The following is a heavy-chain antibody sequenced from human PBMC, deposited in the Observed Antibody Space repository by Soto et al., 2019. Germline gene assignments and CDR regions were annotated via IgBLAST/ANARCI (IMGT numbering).Heavy chain of an antibody. V-gene: IGHV3-23*01. CDR2: IRGSGGST. J-gene: IGHJ5*02. D-gene: IGHD3-10*01. CDR1: GFTFSSYA. Sequence: GGSLRLSCAASGFTFSSYAMSWVRQAPGKGLEWVSAIRGSGGSTYYGDSVKGRFTISRDNSKNTMYLQMNSLRAEATAVSYCAKMGLRFGEFTPNWFDPWGQGTLVTVSS. CDR3: AKMGLRFGEFTPNWFDP.